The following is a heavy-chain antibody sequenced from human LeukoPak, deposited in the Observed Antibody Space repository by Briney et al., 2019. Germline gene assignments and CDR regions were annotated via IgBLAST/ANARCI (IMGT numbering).Heavy chain of an antibody. Sequence: PGGSLRLSCVASGFTFKTFAMTWVRQAPGKGLEWVSTISNDKHYADSVRGRFTISRDDSRKTVFLQMNSLTPEDAAIYYCTKDSQGFYGGPWYGTYGMDVWSQGTTVTVSS. CDR2: ISNDK. CDR1: GFTFKTFA. D-gene: IGHD3-16*01. CDR3: TKDSQGFYGGPWYGTYGMDV. J-gene: IGHJ6*02. V-gene: IGHV3-23*05.